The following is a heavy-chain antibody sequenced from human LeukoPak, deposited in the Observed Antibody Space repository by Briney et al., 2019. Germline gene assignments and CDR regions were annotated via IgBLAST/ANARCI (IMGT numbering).Heavy chain of an antibody. V-gene: IGHV4-34*08. CDR1: GFTFGDYG. J-gene: IGHJ3*02. Sequence: NPGGSLRLSCTASGFTFGDYGMSWVRQAPGKGLEWIGEINHSGSTNYNPSLKSRVTISVDTSKNQFSLKLSSVTAADTAVYYCAITYYDFWSGVHEDAFDIWGQGTMVTVSS. D-gene: IGHD3-3*01. CDR3: AITYYDFWSGVHEDAFDI. CDR2: INHSGST.